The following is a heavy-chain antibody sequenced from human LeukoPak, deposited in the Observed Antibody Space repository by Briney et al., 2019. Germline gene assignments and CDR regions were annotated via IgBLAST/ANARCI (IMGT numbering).Heavy chain of an antibody. J-gene: IGHJ6*03. CDR1: GYTFTGYY. CDR2: INPNSGGT. D-gene: IGHD2-15*01. V-gene: IGHV1-2*02. Sequence: ASVKVSCKASGYTFTGYYMHWVRQAPGQGLEWMGWINPNSGGTNYAQKFQGRVTMTRDTSISTAYMELSRLRSDDTAVYYCARDKVVAATHYYYYMDVWGKGTTVTISS. CDR3: ARDKVVAATHYYYYMDV.